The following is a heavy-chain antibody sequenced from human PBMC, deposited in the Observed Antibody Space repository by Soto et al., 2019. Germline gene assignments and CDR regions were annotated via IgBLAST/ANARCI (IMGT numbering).Heavy chain of an antibody. Sequence: QVQLQESGPGLVKPSQTLSLTCTVSGGSISSGGYYWSWIRQHPGKGLEWIGYIYYSGSTYYNPSLQSRVTISVDTSKNQFSLKLSSVTAADTAVYYCARGLRLDRLELYYFDYWGQGTLVTVSS. V-gene: IGHV4-31*03. CDR3: ARGLRLDRLELYYFDY. CDR2: IYYSGST. J-gene: IGHJ4*02. D-gene: IGHD1-7*01. CDR1: GGSISSGGYY.